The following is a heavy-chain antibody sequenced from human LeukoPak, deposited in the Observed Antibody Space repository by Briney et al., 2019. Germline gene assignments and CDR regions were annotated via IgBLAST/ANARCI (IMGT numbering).Heavy chain of an antibody. V-gene: IGHV1-69*13. CDR3: ARYCSSTSCYQADYYYYGMGV. J-gene: IGHJ6*02. CDR2: IIPIFGTA. CDR1: GYTFTSYG. D-gene: IGHD2-2*01. Sequence: SVKVSCKASGYTFTSYGISWVRQAPGQGLEWMGGIIPIFGTANYAQKFQGRVTITADESTSTAYMELSSLRSEDTAVYYCARYCSSTSCYQADYYYYGMGVWGQGPRSPSP.